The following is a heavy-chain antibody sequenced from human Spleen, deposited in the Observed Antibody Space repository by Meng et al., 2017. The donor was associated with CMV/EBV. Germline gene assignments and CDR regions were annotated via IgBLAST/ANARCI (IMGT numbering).Heavy chain of an antibody. Sequence: TVTSYGITWVRQAPGQGLEWMGWISAYNGNANYVQNLQGRVTMTTDTSTTTAYMELRSLRSDDTVVYYCASSPGYDFWSGYPQYFQYWGQGTLVTVSS. CDR1: TVTSYG. J-gene: IGHJ1*01. CDR2: ISAYNGNA. V-gene: IGHV1-18*01. D-gene: IGHD3-3*01. CDR3: ASSPGYDFWSGYPQYFQY.